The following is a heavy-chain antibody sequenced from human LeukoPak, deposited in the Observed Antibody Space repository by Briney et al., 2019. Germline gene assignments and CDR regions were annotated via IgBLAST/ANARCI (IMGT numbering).Heavy chain of an antibody. CDR2: INHSGST. CDR3: ARGRIASGAYYYYMDV. D-gene: IGHD2-21*01. CDR1: GGSISSSSYY. Sequence: PSGTLSLTCTVSGGSISSSSYYWSWIRQPPGKGLEWIGEINHSGSTIYNPSFKSRVTISVDTSKNQVSLKLSSVTAADTAVYYCARGRIASGAYYYYMDVWGKGTTVTVSS. V-gene: IGHV4-39*07. J-gene: IGHJ6*03.